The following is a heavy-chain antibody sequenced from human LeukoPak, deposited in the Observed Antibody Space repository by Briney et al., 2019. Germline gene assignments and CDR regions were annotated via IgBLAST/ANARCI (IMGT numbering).Heavy chain of an antibody. CDR2: INHSGST. D-gene: IGHD2-2*02. J-gene: IGHJ6*02. V-gene: IGHV4-34*01. CDR1: GGSFRDSY. CDR3: ARGSRYCSSISCYKYYYAMDV. Sequence: PSETLSLTCAVYGGSFRDSYWSWIRQPPGKGLEWIGEINHSGSTNFKSSLKSRVTISVDTSKNQFSLKLSSVTAADTAVYFCARGSRYCSSISCYKYYYAMDVWGQGTTVTVSS.